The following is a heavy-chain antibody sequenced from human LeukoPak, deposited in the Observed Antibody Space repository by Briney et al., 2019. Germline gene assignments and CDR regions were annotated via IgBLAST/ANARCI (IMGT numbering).Heavy chain of an antibody. CDR3: ARDLYSSGWVQLYYYYYMDV. CDR1: GGSISSYY. J-gene: IGHJ6*03. Sequence: SETLSPTCTVSGGSISSYYWSWIRQPAGKGLEWIGRIYTSGSTNYNPSLKSRVTMSVDTSKNQFSLKLSSVTAADTAVYYCARDLYSSGWVQLYYYYYMDVWGNGTTVTISS. V-gene: IGHV4-4*07. D-gene: IGHD6-19*01. CDR2: IYTSGST.